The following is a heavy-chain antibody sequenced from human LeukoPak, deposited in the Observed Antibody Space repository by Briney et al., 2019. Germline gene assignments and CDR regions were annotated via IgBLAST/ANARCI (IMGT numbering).Heavy chain of an antibody. CDR1: GFTFSSYE. J-gene: IGHJ6*03. CDR3: ARDSYYDSGGYDRDHHYYYMDV. V-gene: IGHV3-30*04. D-gene: IGHD3-22*01. CDR2: ISHDGSYK. Sequence: PGGSLRLSCAASGFTFSSYEMNWVRQAPGKGLEWVALISHDGSYKYYADSVKGRFTISRDNSKNTLYLQMNSLRPEDTALYYCARDSYYDSGGYDRDHHYYYMDVWGKGTTVTVSS.